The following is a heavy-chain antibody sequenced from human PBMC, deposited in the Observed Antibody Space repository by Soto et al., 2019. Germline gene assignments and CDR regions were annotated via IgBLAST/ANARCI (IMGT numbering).Heavy chain of an antibody. D-gene: IGHD3-22*01. CDR1: GFTFSSYA. CDR2: ISYDGSNK. Sequence: VGSLRLSCAASGFTFSSYAMHWVGQAPGKGLEWVAVISYDGSNKYYADSVKGRFTISRDNSKNTLYLQMNSLRAEDTAVYYCARDATMIVVVITGYFDYWGQGTLVTVSS. CDR3: ARDATMIVVVITGYFDY. V-gene: IGHV3-30-3*01. J-gene: IGHJ4*02.